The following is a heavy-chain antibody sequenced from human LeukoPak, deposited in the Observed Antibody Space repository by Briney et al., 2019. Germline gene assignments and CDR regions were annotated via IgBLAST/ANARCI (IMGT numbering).Heavy chain of an antibody. CDR3: AKLRKYYDSSGYRSWYMDV. J-gene: IGHJ6*03. V-gene: IGHV3-23*01. D-gene: IGHD3-22*01. CDR1: GFTFSSYG. Sequence: GRSLRLSCAASGFTFSSYGMHWVRQAPGKGLEWVSAISGSGGSTYYADSVKGRFTISRDNSKNTLYLQMNSLRAEDTAVYYCAKLRKYYDSSGYRSWYMDVWGKGTTVTVSS. CDR2: ISGSGGST.